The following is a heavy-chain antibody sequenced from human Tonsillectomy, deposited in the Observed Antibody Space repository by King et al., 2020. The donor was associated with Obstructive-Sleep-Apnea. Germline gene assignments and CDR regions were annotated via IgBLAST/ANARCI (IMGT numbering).Heavy chain of an antibody. V-gene: IGHV2-26*01. D-gene: IGHD2-2*01. CDR1: GFSLSDAGMA. CDR3: ARIGYCSSTSCLNYDY. J-gene: IGHJ4*02. CDR2: IFSKDEK. Sequence: TLKESGPVLVKPTETLTLACTVSGFSLSDAGMAVSWIRQPPGKALEWLSHIFSKDEKSYSTSLRSRLTISKDTSKSQVVLTMTNMDSVVTATYYCARIGYCSSTSCLNYDYWGQGILVTVSS.